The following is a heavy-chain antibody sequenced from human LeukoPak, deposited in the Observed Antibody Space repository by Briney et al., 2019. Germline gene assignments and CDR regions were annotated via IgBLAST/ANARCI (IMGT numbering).Heavy chain of an antibody. CDR2: IYTSGST. D-gene: IGHD3-3*01. J-gene: IGHJ3*02. CDR1: GGSISSGGYY. V-gene: IGHV4-61*02. Sequence: ASETLSLTCTVSGGSISSGGYYWSWIRQPAGKGLEWIGRIYTSGSTNYNPSLKSRVTISVDTSKNQFSLKLSSVTAADTAVYYCARDKYDFWSGYPYDAFDIWGQGTMVTVSS. CDR3: ARDKYDFWSGYPYDAFDI.